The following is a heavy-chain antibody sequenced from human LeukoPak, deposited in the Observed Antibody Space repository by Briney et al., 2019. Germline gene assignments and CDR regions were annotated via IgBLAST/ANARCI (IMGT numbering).Heavy chain of an antibody. CDR3: ARGEGVGWYFDL. D-gene: IGHD2-8*01. J-gene: IGHJ2*01. Sequence: SETLSLTCAVSGGSISSGGYSWSWIRQPPGKGLEWIGYIYYSGSTNYNPSLKSRVTISVDTSKNQFSLKLSSVTAADTAVYYCARGEGVGWYFDLWGRGTLVTVSS. CDR2: IYYSGST. V-gene: IGHV4-61*08. CDR1: GGSISSGGYS.